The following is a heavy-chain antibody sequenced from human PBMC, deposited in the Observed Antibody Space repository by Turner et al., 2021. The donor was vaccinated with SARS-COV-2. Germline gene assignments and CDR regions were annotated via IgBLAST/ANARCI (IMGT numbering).Heavy chain of an antibody. J-gene: IGHJ4*02. D-gene: IGHD3-22*01. Sequence: QVQLLESGPGLVNPSETLSLTCTVSGGSISSYYWSWIRQPPGKGLEWIGYIYYSGSTNYNPSLKSRVTISVDTSKNQFSLKLSSVTAADTAVYYCASYYYDSSGYDYAFDYWGQGTLVTVSS. CDR1: GGSISSYY. V-gene: IGHV4-59*01. CDR3: ASYYYDSSGYDYAFDY. CDR2: IYYSGST.